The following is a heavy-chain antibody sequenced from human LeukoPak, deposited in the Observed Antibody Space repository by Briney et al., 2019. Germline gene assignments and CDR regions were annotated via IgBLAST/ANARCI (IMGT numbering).Heavy chain of an antibody. D-gene: IGHD1-26*01. CDR2: INPSGGST. J-gene: IGHJ6*03. CDR1: GYTFTSYY. Sequence: ASVKVSCKASGYTFTSYYMHWVRQAPGQGLEWMGIINPSGGSTSYAQKFQGRVTMTRDMSTSTVYMELSSLRSEDTAVYYCARDPALGKGYYYYYYMDVWGKGTTVTVSS. V-gene: IGHV1-46*01. CDR3: ARDPALGKGYYYYYYMDV.